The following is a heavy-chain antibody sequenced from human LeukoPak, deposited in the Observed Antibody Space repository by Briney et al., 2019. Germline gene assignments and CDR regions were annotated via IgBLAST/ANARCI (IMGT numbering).Heavy chain of an antibody. CDR3: AKGGKWDVTPFDY. CDR1: GFTFSSYA. V-gene: IGHV3-23*01. J-gene: IGHJ4*02. Sequence: GGSLRLSCAASGFTFSSYAMSWVRQAPGKGLEWVSTISGGGGSTYYADSVKGRFTISRDNSKSTLYLQVNSLRAEDTAVYYCAKGGKWDVTPFDYWGQGTLVTVSS. CDR2: ISGGGGST. D-gene: IGHD1-26*01.